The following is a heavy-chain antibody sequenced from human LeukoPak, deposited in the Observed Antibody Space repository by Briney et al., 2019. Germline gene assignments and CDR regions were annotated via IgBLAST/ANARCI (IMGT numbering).Heavy chain of an antibody. CDR3: GRAFVNDATARSDP. V-gene: IGHV3-7*01. CDR1: GFSVSRYW. Sequence: GGSLRLSCGVSGFSVSRYWMSWVRQAPGKGLEWVARIKQEGSGRYYVDSGQGRFTISRDNSKNTLYLQMNSLRPEDTAMYYCGRAFVNDATARSDPWGQGTLVTVSS. D-gene: IGHD4/OR15-4a*01. J-gene: IGHJ5*02. CDR2: IKQEGSGR.